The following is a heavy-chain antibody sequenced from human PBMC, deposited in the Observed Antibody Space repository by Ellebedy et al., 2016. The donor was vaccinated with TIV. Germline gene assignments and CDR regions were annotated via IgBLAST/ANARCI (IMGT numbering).Heavy chain of an antibody. CDR1: GYSFTSYW. CDR2: IDPSDSYT. J-gene: IGHJ6*02. Sequence: GGSLRLXCKGSGYSFTSYWISWVRQMPGKGLEWMGRIDPSDSYTNYSPSFQGHVTFSADKSISTAYLQWSSLKASDTAMYYCARTYGDYVSGYYYYYNMDVWGQGTTVTVSS. V-gene: IGHV5-10-1*01. CDR3: ARTYGDYVSGYYYYYNMDV. D-gene: IGHD4-17*01.